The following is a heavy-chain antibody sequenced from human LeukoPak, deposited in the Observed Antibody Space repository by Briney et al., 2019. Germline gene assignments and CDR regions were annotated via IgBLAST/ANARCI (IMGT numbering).Heavy chain of an antibody. D-gene: IGHD3-3*01. CDR3: AKANDFWSGYYGPDC. J-gene: IGHJ4*02. CDR2: ISGSGGTT. CDR1: GFPFSSYV. V-gene: IGHV3-23*01. Sequence: PGGSLRLSCAASGFPFSSYVMSWVRQAPGKGLQWVSAISGSGGTTYYADSVKGRFTISRDNSKNTLYLQMNSLRAEDTAVYYCAKANDFWSGYYGPDCWGQGTLVTVSS.